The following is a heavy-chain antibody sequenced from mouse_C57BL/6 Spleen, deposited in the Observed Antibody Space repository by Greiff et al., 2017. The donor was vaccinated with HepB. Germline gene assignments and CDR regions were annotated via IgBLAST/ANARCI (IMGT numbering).Heavy chain of an antibody. V-gene: IGHV5-4*01. D-gene: IGHD3-2*02. J-gene: IGHJ4*01. CDR2: ISDGGSYT. Sequence: EVQLVESGGGLVKPGGSLKLSCAASGFTFSSYAMSWVRQTPAKRLEWVATISDGGSYTYYPDNVKGRFTISRDNAKNNLYLQMSHLKSEDTAMYYCARVGSSAPYAMDYWGQGTSVTVSS. CDR1: GFTFSSYA. CDR3: ARVGSSAPYAMDY.